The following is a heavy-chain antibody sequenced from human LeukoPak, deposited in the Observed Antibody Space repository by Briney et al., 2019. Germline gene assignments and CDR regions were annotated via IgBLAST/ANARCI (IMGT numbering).Heavy chain of an antibody. J-gene: IGHJ3*02. Sequence: GGSLRLSCAASGFTFSNYWMSWVRQAPGKGLEWVANIKLDGSEKYYMDSVKGRFTISRDNAKNSLYLQMNSLRAEDTAVYYCARGSPGWVRVGAPLRDAFDIRGQGTMVTVSS. CDR2: IKLDGSEK. CDR1: GFTFSNYW. D-gene: IGHD1-26*01. CDR3: ARGSPGWVRVGAPLRDAFDI. V-gene: IGHV3-7*01.